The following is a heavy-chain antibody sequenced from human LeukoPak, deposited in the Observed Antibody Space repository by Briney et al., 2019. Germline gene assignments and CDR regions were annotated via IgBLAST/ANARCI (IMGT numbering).Heavy chain of an antibody. J-gene: IGHJ6*04. V-gene: IGHV3-7*01. CDR2: IKEDGSKT. Sequence: GGSLRLSCAASSFTFSSYWMTWVRQAPGKGLEWVANIKEDGSKTFYVDSVKGRFTISRDNAKNSLYLQMNSLRAEDTAVYYCAREGRYYYGSGTYYNAWGKGTTVTVSS. CDR1: SFTFSSYW. CDR3: AREGRYYYGSGTYYNA. D-gene: IGHD3-10*01.